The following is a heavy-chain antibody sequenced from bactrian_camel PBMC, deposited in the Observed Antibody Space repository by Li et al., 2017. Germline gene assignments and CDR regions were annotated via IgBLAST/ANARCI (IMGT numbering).Heavy chain of an antibody. J-gene: IGHJ4*01. CDR3: AARAGVCDTASGRCNY. CDR1: GYIIDSDIYC. Sequence: HVQLVESGGGSVQAGGSLRLSCVVSGYIIDSDIYCMAWFRQTPGKEREWLVLLVHGPKYASYADSVKGRFTVAQDNNKNIMYLQMNNLKPEDTAMYYCAARAGVCDTASGRCNYWGQGTQVTVS. CDR2: LLVHGPKYA. V-gene: IGHV3S6*01. D-gene: IGHD6*01.